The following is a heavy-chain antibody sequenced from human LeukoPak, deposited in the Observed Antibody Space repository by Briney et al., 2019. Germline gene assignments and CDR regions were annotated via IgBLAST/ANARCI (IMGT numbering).Heavy chain of an antibody. CDR1: GFPFSIYV. J-gene: IGHJ4*02. Sequence: PGGSLRLSCAPSGFPFSIYVMTWGRQAPGKGLEWVSGISPSGDTTYYADSAKGRFTISRDNSRTTLYLQMNSLRAEDTGVYYCAKGNWGDYWGQGTLVTVSS. CDR3: AKGNWGDY. CDR2: ISPSGDTT. D-gene: IGHD7-27*01. V-gene: IGHV3-23*01.